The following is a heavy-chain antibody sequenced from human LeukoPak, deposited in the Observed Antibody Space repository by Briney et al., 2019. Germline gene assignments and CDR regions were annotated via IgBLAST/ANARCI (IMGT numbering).Heavy chain of an antibody. J-gene: IGHJ4*02. CDR2: ISGSGGST. CDR3: AKDQEGYYGSGSYFVY. D-gene: IGHD3-10*01. CDR1: GFTFSSYA. Sequence: QSGGSLRLSCAASGFTFSSYAMSWVRQAPGKGLEWVSAISGSGGSTYYADSVKGRFTISRDNSKNTLYLQMNSLRAEDTAVYYCAKDQEGYYGSGSYFVYWGQGTLVTVSS. V-gene: IGHV3-23*01.